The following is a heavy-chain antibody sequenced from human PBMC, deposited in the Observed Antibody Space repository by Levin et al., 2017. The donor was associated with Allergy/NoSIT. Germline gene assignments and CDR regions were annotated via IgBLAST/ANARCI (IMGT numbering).Heavy chain of an antibody. CDR3: ARGSDYNNYLNWFDP. CDR1: GGSISSYY. Sequence: SQTLSLTCTVSGGSISSYYWSWIRQSPGKGLEWIGHIYYSGSTNYNPSLKSRVTISVDTSKNQFSLKLNSVTAADTAVYYCARGSDYNNYLNWFDPWGQGTLVTVAS. CDR2: IYYSGST. V-gene: IGHV4-59*01. J-gene: IGHJ5*02. D-gene: IGHD4-11*01.